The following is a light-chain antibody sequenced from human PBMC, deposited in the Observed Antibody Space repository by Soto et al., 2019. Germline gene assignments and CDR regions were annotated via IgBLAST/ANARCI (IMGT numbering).Light chain of an antibody. Sequence: QSVLTQPPSGSRAPGQRGSISCTGSSSNIGAGYDVHWYQQLPGTAPKLLIYGNSNRPSGVPDRFSGSKSGTSASLAITGLQAEDEADYYCQSYDSSLSVLYVFGTGTKVTVL. V-gene: IGLV1-40*01. J-gene: IGLJ1*01. CDR3: QSYDSSLSVLYV. CDR1: SSNIGAGYD. CDR2: GNS.